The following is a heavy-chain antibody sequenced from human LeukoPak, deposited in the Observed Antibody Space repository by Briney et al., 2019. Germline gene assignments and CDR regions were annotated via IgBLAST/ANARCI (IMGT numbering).Heavy chain of an antibody. CDR3: ATDLYCSSTSCYGY. CDR2: ISGSGGST. J-gene: IGHJ4*02. D-gene: IGHD2-2*01. V-gene: IGHV3-23*01. Sequence: GGSLRLSCAASGFTFSSYAMSWVRQAPGKGLEWVSAISGSGGSTYYADSVKGRFTISRDNSKNTLYLQMNSLRAEDTAVYYCATDLYCSSTSCYGYWGQGTLVTVSS. CDR1: GFTFSSYA.